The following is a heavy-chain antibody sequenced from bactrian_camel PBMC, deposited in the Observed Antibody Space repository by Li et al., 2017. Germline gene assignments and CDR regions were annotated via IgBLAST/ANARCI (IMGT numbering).Heavy chain of an antibody. CDR1: GFTFSSYY. D-gene: IGHD1*01. CDR3: GYTSMALCAPQTWVRAPESHRPY. Sequence: HVQLVESGGALVQPGGSLRLSCAASGFTFSSYYMYWVRQAPGKEREAVATIYTGGGGLKYYADSVKGRFTISLDDAKSTVYLQMSSLKPEDTGTYYCGYTSMALCAPQTWVRAPESHRPYWGQGTQVTVS. J-gene: IGHJ4*01. CDR2: IYTGGGGLK. V-gene: IGHV3S1*01.